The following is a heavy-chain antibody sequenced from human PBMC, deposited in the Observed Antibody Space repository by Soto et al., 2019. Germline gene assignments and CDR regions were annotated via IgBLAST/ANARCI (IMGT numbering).Heavy chain of an antibody. CDR2: VNPNSGNR. J-gene: IGHJ4*02. V-gene: IGHV1-8*01. Sequence: QVHLVQSGADVKKPGASVRISCKASGYTFTSYDINWVRQATGQGLEWMGWVNPNSGNRNYAQKFQGRLTITTAYMELSSLGSDDTAVYYCVRGTGDSSGNDYLYYFEYWGQGTLVTVSS. CDR1: GYTFTSYD. CDR3: VRGTGDSSGNDYLYYFEY. D-gene: IGHD3-22*01.